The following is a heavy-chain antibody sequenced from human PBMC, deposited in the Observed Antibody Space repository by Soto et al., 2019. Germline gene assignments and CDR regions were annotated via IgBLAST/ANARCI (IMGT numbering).Heavy chain of an antibody. CDR1: GFTFSSYA. V-gene: IGHV3-23*01. CDR2: ISGSGGST. D-gene: IGHD2-15*01. CDR3: ARALTQYCSGGSCYYYGMDV. Sequence: EVQLLESGGGLVQPGGSLRLSCAASGFTFSSYAMSWVRQAPGKGLEWVSAISGSGGSTYYADSVKGRFTISRDNSKNSLYLQMNSLRAEDTAVYYCARALTQYCSGGSCYYYGMDVWGQGTTVTVSS. J-gene: IGHJ6*02.